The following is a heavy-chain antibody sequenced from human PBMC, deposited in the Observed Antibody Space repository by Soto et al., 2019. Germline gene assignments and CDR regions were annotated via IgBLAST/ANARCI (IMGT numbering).Heavy chain of an antibody. D-gene: IGHD2-8*02. J-gene: IGHJ4*02. Sequence: QVQLVESGGGVVQPGRSLRLSCAASGFTFSSYGMHWVRQAPGKGLEWVAVISYDGSNKYYADSVKGRFTISRDNSKNTLYLQMNSLRAEDTAVYYCEKDRLSGTGDYWGQGTLVTVSS. V-gene: IGHV3-30*18. CDR2: ISYDGSNK. CDR1: GFTFSSYG. CDR3: EKDRLSGTGDY.